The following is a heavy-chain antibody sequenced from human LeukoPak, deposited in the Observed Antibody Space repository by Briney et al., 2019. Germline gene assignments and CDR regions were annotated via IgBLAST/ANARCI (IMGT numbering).Heavy chain of an antibody. D-gene: IGHD2-8*01. CDR3: ARSPPGLIYMDV. CDR1: GGTFSSYA. J-gene: IGHJ6*03. CDR2: FIPIFGTA. V-gene: IGHV1-69*01. Sequence: GASVKVSCKXSGGTFSSYAISWVRQAPGQGFEWMGGFIPIFGTANYAQNFQGRVMITADESTSTAYMELSSLRSEDTAVYYCARSPPGLIYMDVWGKGTTVSVSS.